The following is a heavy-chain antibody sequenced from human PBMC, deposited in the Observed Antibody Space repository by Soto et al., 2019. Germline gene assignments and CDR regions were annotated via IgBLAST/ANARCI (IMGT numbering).Heavy chain of an antibody. J-gene: IGHJ6*02. CDR2: IYYSGST. CDR1: GGSISSGDYY. V-gene: IGHV4-30-4*01. Sequence: AWETLSLTCTVSGGSISSGDYYWSWIRQPPGKGLEWIGYIYYSGSTYYNPSLKSRVTISVDTSKNQFSLKLSSVTAADTAVYYCARRPLYYYYGMDVWGQGTTVTVSS. CDR3: ARRPLYYYYGMDV.